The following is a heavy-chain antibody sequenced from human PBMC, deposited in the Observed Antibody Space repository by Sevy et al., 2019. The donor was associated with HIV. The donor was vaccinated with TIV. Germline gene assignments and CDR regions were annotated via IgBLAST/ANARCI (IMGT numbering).Heavy chain of an antibody. D-gene: IGHD2-8*01. CDR2: LSCGGGKI. V-gene: IGHV3-23*01. CDR1: GFAFYDYS. Sequence: GGSLRLSCAASGFAFYDYSMSWIRQAPGKGLEWVATLSCGGGKINYADSVKGRFTISRDNLKNSFYLQMDNLRVEDTALYYFAREGCTSSHDYWGQGTRVTVSS. CDR3: AREGCTSSHDY. J-gene: IGHJ4*02.